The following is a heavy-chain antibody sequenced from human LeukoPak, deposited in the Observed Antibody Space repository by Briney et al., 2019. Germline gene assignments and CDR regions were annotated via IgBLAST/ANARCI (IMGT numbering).Heavy chain of an antibody. D-gene: IGHD3-3*01. CDR1: GYTFTGYY. V-gene: IGHV1-2*02. Sequence: ASVKVSCKASGYTFTGYYMHWVRQAPGQGLEWMGWINPNSGGTNYAQKFQGRVTMTRDTSISTAYMELSRLRSDDTAVYYCARATHEYDFLMPNSLEYYMDVWGKGTTVTVSS. CDR2: INPNSGGT. J-gene: IGHJ6*03. CDR3: ARATHEYDFLMPNSLEYYMDV.